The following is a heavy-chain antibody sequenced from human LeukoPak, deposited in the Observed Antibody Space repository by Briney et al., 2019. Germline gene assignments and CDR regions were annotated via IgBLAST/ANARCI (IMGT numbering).Heavy chain of an antibody. D-gene: IGHD5-12*01. CDR3: ARSGVTTMRLGY. Sequence: ASVKVSCKASGYTFTSYAMHWVRQAPGQRLEWMGWIIAGNGNTKYSQKFQGRVTITRDTSASTAYMELSSLRSEDTAVYYCARSGVTTMRLGYWGQGTLVTVSS. CDR2: IIAGNGNT. CDR1: GYTFTSYA. J-gene: IGHJ4*02. V-gene: IGHV1-3*01.